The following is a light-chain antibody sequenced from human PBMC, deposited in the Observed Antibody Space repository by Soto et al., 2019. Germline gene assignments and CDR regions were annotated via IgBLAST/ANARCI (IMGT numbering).Light chain of an antibody. CDR1: QYINTR. Sequence: EIVLTQSPATLSSFPGDRVTLSCRASQYINTRLAWYQHRPGQAPRLLIYQTSIRAAGIPARFSGSGSGTDFTLTISSLEPEDFAVYYCQQRSNWPHTFGQGTKVDIK. CDR3: QQRSNWPHT. CDR2: QTS. V-gene: IGKV3-11*01. J-gene: IGKJ2*01.